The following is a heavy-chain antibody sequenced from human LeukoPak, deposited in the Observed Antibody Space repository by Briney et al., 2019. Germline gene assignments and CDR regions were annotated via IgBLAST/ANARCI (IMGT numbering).Heavy chain of an antibody. CDR3: ARDRYYDSSGYYPYDAFDI. CDR2: ISSSSSYI. J-gene: IGHJ3*02. V-gene: IGHV3-21*01. CDR1: GFTFSSYS. D-gene: IGHD3-22*01. Sequence: GGSLRLSCAASGFTFSSYSMNWVRQAPGKGLEWVSSISSSSSYIYYADSVKGRFTISRDNAKNSLYLQMNSLRAEDTAVYYCARDRYYDSSGYYPYDAFDIWGQGTMVTVSS.